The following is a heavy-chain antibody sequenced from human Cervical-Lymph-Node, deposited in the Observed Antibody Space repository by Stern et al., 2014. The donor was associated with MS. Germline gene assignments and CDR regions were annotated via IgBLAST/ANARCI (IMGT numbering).Heavy chain of an antibody. V-gene: IGHV1-46*01. CDR1: GHTFTNSY. CDR3: AGNPRLGAAQGWFDP. CDR2: INPSGGSA. J-gene: IGHJ5*02. Sequence: QVQLVQSGADVKRPGASVKVSCKASGHTFTNSYIHWVRQAPGQGLEWLGIINPSGGSASYAQKFQGRVTMTRDTSTSTVYLDLSSLTSEDTAVYFCAGNPRLGAAQGWFDPWGQGTLVTVSS. D-gene: IGHD6-13*01.